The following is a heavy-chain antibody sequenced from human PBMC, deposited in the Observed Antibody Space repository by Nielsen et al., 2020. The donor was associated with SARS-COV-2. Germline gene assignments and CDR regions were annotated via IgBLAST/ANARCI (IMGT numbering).Heavy chain of an antibody. CDR3: ARDGGVHDSSGYYDWFDP. D-gene: IGHD3-22*01. Sequence: SETLSLTCTVSGGSISSYYWSWIRQPPGKGLEWIGYIYYSGSTNYNPSLKSRVTISVETSKNQFSLKLSSVTAADTAVYYCARDGGVHDSSGYYDWFDPWGQGTLVTVSS. V-gene: IGHV4-59*01. J-gene: IGHJ5*02. CDR2: IYYSGST. CDR1: GGSISSYY.